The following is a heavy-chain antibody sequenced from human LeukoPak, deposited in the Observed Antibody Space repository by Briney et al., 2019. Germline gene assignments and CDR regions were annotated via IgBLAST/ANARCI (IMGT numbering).Heavy chain of an antibody. CDR1: GGSISSYY. Sequence: NPSETLSLTCTVAGGSISSYYWSWIRQPAGKGLEWIGRIYTSGSTNYNPSLKSRVTMSVDTSKNQFSLKLSSVTAADTAVYYCARDNPYSSGWYEIFDYWGQGTLVTVSS. D-gene: IGHD6-19*01. J-gene: IGHJ4*02. CDR3: ARDNPYSSGWYEIFDY. V-gene: IGHV4-4*07. CDR2: IYTSGST.